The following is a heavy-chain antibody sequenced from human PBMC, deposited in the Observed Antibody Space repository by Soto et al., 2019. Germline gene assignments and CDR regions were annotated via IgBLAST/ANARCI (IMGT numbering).Heavy chain of an antibody. CDR1: GFPFCSFG. D-gene: IGHD2-15*01. CDR2: IWNDGSNE. CDR3: ARDQTDSGGYSDS. Sequence: PAGYLRPSCEAFGFPFCSFGTPWVRQAPGKGLEWLVIIWNDGSNEYYADSVKGRFTISRDNSKNTVYLQVSNLRAEDTAVYFCARDQTDSGGYSDSWGQGTLVTVSS. V-gene: IGHV3-33*01. J-gene: IGHJ4*02.